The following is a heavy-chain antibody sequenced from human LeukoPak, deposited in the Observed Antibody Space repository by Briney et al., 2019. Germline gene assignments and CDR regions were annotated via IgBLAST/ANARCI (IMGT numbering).Heavy chain of an antibody. Sequence: ASVKVSCKASGYTFTNYDINWVRQATGQGLEWMGWINPNSGGTNYAQKFQGGVTMTRDTSISTAYMELSRLRSDDTAVYYCARDNGPVLRYFDWLLPFDYWGQGTLVTVSS. V-gene: IGHV1-2*02. CDR3: ARDNGPVLRYFDWLLPFDY. CDR2: INPNSGGT. D-gene: IGHD3-9*01. CDR1: GYTFTNYD. J-gene: IGHJ4*02.